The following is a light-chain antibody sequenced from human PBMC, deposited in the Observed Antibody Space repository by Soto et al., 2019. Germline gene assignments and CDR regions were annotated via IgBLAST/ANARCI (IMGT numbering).Light chain of an antibody. V-gene: IGKV3-20*01. Sequence: EIVLTQSPGTLSLSPGDRATLSCRASQSIRDNYLAWYQQKPGQAPGLLIYRASNRATGIPDGFSGSGSGKDFTLTISRLEPEDFVVYYCQQYGGSPATFGQGTRLEIK. J-gene: IGKJ5*01. CDR3: QQYGGSPAT. CDR2: RAS. CDR1: QSIRDNY.